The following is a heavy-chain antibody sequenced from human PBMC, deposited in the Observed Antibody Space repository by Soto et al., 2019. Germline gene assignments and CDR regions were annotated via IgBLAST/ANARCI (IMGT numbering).Heavy chain of an antibody. D-gene: IGHD6-13*01. CDR1: GYTLTSFG. CDR2: INAGNGNT. CDR3: ARDDWYSSSWPRRFDP. Sequence: VEVSCKASGYTLTSFGMHWGRQGPGQRLEWMGWINAGNGNTKYSQKFQGRVTITRDTSASTAYMELSSLRSEDTAVYYCARDDWYSSSWPRRFDPWGQGTLVTVSS. V-gene: IGHV1-3*01. J-gene: IGHJ5*02.